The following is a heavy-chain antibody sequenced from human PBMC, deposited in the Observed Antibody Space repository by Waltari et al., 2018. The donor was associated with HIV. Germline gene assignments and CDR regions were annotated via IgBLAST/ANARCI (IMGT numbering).Heavy chain of an antibody. CDR1: GLAFSDYH. CDR2: IRNKPSSDTT. J-gene: IGHJ4*02. CDR3: TTSAIGNIFDN. V-gene: IGHV3-72*01. D-gene: IGHD1-1*01. Sequence: EVQLVESGGGLVQPGGSLRLACAASGLAFSDYHMDWVRQAPGKWLEWCARIRNKPSSDTTEYAASVKGRFSISRDDSRNSLYLQINSLKTEDTAVYYCTTSAIGNIFDNWGQGTLVTVSS.